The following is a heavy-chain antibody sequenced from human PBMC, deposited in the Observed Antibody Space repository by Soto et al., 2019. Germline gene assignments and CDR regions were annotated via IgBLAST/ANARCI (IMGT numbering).Heavy chain of an antibody. Sequence: PSETLSLTCTVSGGSISSGGYYWSWIRQHPGKGLEWIGYIYYSGSTYYNPSLKSRVTTSVDTSKNQFSLKLSSVTAADTAVYYCARGPQMATITDYWGQGTLVTVSS. D-gene: IGHD5-12*01. CDR1: GGSISSGGYY. V-gene: IGHV4-31*03. CDR2: IYYSGST. CDR3: ARGPQMATITDY. J-gene: IGHJ4*02.